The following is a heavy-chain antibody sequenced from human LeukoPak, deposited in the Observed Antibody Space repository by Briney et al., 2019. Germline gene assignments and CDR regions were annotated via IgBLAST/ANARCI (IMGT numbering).Heavy chain of an antibody. CDR3: ARVLTGSYQVY. Sequence: SETLPLTCTVSGGSISSGGYYWSWIRQHPGKGLEWIGYIYYSGSTYYNPSLKSRVTISVDTSKNQFSLKLSSVTAADTAVYYCARVLTGSYQVYWGQGTLVTVSS. J-gene: IGHJ4*02. CDR1: GGSISSGGYY. D-gene: IGHD3-10*01. CDR2: IYYSGST. V-gene: IGHV4-31*03.